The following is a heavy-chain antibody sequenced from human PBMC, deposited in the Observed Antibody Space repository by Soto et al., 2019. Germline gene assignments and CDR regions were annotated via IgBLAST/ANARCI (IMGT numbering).Heavy chain of an antibody. V-gene: IGHV3-23*01. CDR3: AKSEHTHSSSCYGGMDV. D-gene: IGHD6-13*01. Sequence: PGGSLRLSCAASGFTFSSYAMSWVRQAPGKGLEWVSAISGSGGSTYYADSVKGRFTISRDNSKNTLYLQMNSLRAEDTAVYYCAKSEHTHSSSCYGGMDVWGQGTTVTVSS. CDR2: ISGSGGST. J-gene: IGHJ6*02. CDR1: GFTFSSYA.